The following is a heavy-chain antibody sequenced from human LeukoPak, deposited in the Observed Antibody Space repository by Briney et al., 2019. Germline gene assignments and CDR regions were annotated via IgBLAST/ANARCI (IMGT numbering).Heavy chain of an antibody. CDR2: ISGSTNTP. J-gene: IGHJ6*02. D-gene: IGHD2/OR15-2a*01. CDR1: GFTFSSYA. V-gene: IGHV3-23*01. CDR3: AKSGEVLRTTYYGMDV. Sequence: GGSLRLSCAASGFTFSSYAMTWVRQAPGGGLEWISPISGSTNTPYYADSVKGRFTISRDNSKNTLYLQMISLRADDTAVYYCAKSGEVLRTTYYGMDVWGQGTTVTVSS.